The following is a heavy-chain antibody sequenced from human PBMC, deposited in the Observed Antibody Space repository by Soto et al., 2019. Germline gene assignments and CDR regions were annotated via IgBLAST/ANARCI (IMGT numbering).Heavy chain of an antibody. CDR3: AKSRWQLPRYYGMDV. CDR1: GFTFSSYA. J-gene: IGHJ6*02. CDR2: ISGSGGST. D-gene: IGHD2-15*01. Sequence: HPGGSLRLSCAASGFTFSSYAMSWVRQAPGKGLEWVSAISGSGGSTYYADSVKGRFTISRDNSKNTLYLQMNSLRAEDTAVYYCAKSRWQLPRYYGMDVWGQGTTVTVSS. V-gene: IGHV3-23*01.